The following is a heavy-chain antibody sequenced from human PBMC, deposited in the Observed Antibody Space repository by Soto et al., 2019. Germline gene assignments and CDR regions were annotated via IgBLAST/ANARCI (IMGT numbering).Heavy chain of an antibody. CDR2: HYSGGST. D-gene: IGHD1-26*01. J-gene: IGHJ5*02. Sequence: LSLSCAISCFSVSINYLSLVRQAPGKGLEWVSVHYSGGSTYYADSVQGRFTISRDKSNNTLYLQMRRVRAEDTAVYFCARHRHPRGTVGATSPLDPWGQGTQVTVSS. V-gene: IGHV3-53*01. CDR3: ARHRHPRGTVGATSPLDP. CDR1: CFSVSINY.